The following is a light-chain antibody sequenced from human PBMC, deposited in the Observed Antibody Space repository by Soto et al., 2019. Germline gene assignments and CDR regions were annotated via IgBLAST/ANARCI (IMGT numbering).Light chain of an antibody. Sequence: EIVLTQSPSTPSLSPGERATLSCRASQSVSTYVTYLAWYQQKPGQAPRLLIYGVSSRATGIPDRFSGSGSGTDFTLTISRLEPEDFAVYYCQQYGNSGVTFGPGTKVDI. J-gene: IGKJ3*01. CDR1: QSVSTYVTY. V-gene: IGKV3-20*01. CDR3: QQYGNSGVT. CDR2: GVS.